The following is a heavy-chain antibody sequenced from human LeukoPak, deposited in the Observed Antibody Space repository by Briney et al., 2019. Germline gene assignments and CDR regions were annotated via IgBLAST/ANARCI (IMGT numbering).Heavy chain of an antibody. CDR3: ARGYDSSGYYYAYYFDC. D-gene: IGHD3-22*01. CDR1: GFTFSSYV. J-gene: IGHJ4*02. Sequence: GGSLRLSCAASGFTFSSYVMSWVRQAPGKGLEWVSAISGSGGTTYYADSVKGRFTISRDNSKNTLYLQMNSLRAEDTAVYYCARGYDSSGYYYAYYFDCWGQGTLVTVSS. V-gene: IGHV3-23*01. CDR2: ISGSGGTT.